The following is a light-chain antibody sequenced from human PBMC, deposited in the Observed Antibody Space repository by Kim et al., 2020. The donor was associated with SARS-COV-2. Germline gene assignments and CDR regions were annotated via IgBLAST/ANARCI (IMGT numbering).Light chain of an antibody. V-gene: IGKV3-20*01. J-gene: IGKJ2*01. Sequence: EIVLTQSPGTLSLSPGERATLSCRASQSITSNYLAWYQQKPGQAPRLLFYGASSRAAGIPDRFSGSGSGTDFTLTISRLEPEDFAVYCCHQYSTSPTFGQGTKVDIK. CDR1: QSITSNY. CDR3: HQYSTSPT. CDR2: GAS.